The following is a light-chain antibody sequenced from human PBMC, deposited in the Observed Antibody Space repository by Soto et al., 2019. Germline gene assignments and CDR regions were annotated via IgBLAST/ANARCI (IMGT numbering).Light chain of an antibody. Sequence: DIQMTQSPSSLSASVGDRVTMTCRASQSIRNALNWYQQKPGEAPKSLIYAASSLQSGVPSRFSGSGSGTDFTLTITSLQPEDFATYYCQQTYSSQTFGQGTKVEV. CDR1: QSIRNA. J-gene: IGKJ1*01. CDR3: QQTYSSQT. CDR2: AAS. V-gene: IGKV1-39*01.